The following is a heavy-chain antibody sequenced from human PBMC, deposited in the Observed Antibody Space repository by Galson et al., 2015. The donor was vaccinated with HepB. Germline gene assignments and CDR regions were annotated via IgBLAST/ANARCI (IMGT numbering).Heavy chain of an antibody. CDR2: ISGSGGIT. V-gene: IGHV3-23*01. D-gene: IGHD2-21*02. CDR3: AKDRGGHCGGDCYSSFDP. CDR1: GFTFSGYA. J-gene: IGHJ5*02. Sequence: SLRLSCAASGFTFSGYAMSWVRQAPGKGPEWVSAISGSGGITYYADSVKGRFTISRDNSKNTLYLQMNSLRAEDTAVYYCAKDRGGHCGGDCYSSFDPWGQGTLVTVPS.